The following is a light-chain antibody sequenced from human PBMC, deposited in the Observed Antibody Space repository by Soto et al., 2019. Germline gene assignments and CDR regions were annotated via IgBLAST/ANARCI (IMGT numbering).Light chain of an antibody. J-gene: IGKJ1*01. V-gene: IGKV3D-15*01. Sequence: EIVMTVSTAPLSVSPGERATLPWGASQSVNIHLAWYQQKPGQAPRLLIYGASARATGIPAKFSGSGSGTEFTLTISSLQSEDFAVYYCQQYNKWPRTFGQGTKVDIK. CDR1: QSVNIH. CDR2: GAS. CDR3: QQYNKWPRT.